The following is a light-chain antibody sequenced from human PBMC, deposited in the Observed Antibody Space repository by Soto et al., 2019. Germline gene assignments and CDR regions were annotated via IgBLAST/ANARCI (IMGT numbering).Light chain of an antibody. Sequence: IVLTHSPATLSVNPGERATLSCRASQSVGSNLAWYQQTPGQAPRLLIYGTSTRATGIPARFSGGGSGTEFTLTISSLQSEDFAVYYCQQYNNWPRTFGQGTKVDIK. CDR2: GTS. J-gene: IGKJ1*01. CDR1: QSVGSN. CDR3: QQYNNWPRT. V-gene: IGKV3-15*01.